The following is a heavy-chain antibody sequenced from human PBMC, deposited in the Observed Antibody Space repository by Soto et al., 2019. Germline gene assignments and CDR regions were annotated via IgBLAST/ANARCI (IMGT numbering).Heavy chain of an antibody. J-gene: IGHJ3*02. D-gene: IGHD3-22*01. CDR3: ARGMYDSSGFSNPFDI. CDR1: GVSISSSY. V-gene: IGHV4-59*01. CDR2: IYYSGSF. Sequence: SETLSLTCTVSGVSISSSYWSWIRQSPGKEMQWIGFIYYSGSFKYNPSLNSRVTISADMSRNQLSLRVTPVTAADTALYYCARGMYDSSGFSNPFDIWGQGTMVTVSS.